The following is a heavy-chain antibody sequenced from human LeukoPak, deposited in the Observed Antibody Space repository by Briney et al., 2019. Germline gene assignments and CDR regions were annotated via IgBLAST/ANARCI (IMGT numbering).Heavy chain of an antibody. D-gene: IGHD3-3*01. CDR2: ISYDGSNK. CDR1: GFTFSSYA. CDR3: AKVIGYDFWSGRGFDY. V-gene: IGHV3-30-3*01. Sequence: PGRSLRLSCAASGFTFSSYAMHWVRQAPGKGLEWVAVISYDGSNKYYADSVKGRFTISRDNSKNTLYLQMNSLRAEDTAVYYCAKVIGYDFWSGRGFDYWGQGTLVTVSS. J-gene: IGHJ4*02.